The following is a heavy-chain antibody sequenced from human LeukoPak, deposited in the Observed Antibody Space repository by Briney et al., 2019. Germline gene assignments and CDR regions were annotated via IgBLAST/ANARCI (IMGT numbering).Heavy chain of an antibody. V-gene: IGHV1-2*02. CDR1: GYTFTGYY. CDR3: ARVLSFLGPSDY. Sequence: ASVKVSCKASGYTFTGYYMHWVRQAPGQGLEWMGWINPNSGGTNYAQKFQGRVTMTRDTSISTAYMELSRLRSDDTAVYYCARVLSFLGPSDYWGQGTLVTVSS. D-gene: IGHD2-2*01. J-gene: IGHJ4*02. CDR2: INPNSGGT.